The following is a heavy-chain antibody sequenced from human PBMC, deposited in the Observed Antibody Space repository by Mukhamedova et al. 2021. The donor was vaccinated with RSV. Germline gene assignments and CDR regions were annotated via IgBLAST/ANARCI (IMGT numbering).Heavy chain of an antibody. CDR3: ARKPTTFYYYYYMDV. V-gene: IGHV4-34*01. J-gene: IGHJ6*03. D-gene: IGHD4-11*01. Sequence: KSRVTISVDTSKNQFSRKLSSVTAADTAVYYCARKPTTFYYYYYMDVWGKGTTVTVSS.